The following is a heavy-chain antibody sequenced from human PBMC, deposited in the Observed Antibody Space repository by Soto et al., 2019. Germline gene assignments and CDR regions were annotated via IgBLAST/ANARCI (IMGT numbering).Heavy chain of an antibody. V-gene: IGHV1-18*01. CDR1: GYTFTSYG. D-gene: IGHD2-15*01. Sequence: GASVKVSCKASGYTFTSYGISWVRQAPGQGLEWMGWISAYNGNTNYAQKLQGRVTMTTDTSTSTAYMELRSLRSDDTAVYYCARDLGYCSGGSCYRPSDYWGQGTLVTVSS. J-gene: IGHJ4*02. CDR3: ARDLGYCSGGSCYRPSDY. CDR2: ISAYNGNT.